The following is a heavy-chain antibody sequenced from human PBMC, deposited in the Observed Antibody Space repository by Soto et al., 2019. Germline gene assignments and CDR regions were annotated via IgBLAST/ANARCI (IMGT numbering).Heavy chain of an antibody. V-gene: IGHV3-30*18. CDR1: GFTFSTYG. CDR3: AKDFHRAPGSLEWFLDY. CDR2: MSYDGSNK. Sequence: QVQLVESGGGVVQPGRSLRLSCAASGFTFSTYGMHWVRQAPGKGLEWLAVMSYDGSNKYYADSVRGRFTISRDNSKNTLYLQMNSLRGEDMAVYYCAKDFHRAPGSLEWFLDYWGQGTLVTVSS. D-gene: IGHD3-3*01. J-gene: IGHJ4*01.